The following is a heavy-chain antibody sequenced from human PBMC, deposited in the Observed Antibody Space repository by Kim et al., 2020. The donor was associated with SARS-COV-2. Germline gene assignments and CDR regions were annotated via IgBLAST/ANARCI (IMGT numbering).Heavy chain of an antibody. Sequence: GGSLRLSCAASGFTFSSYAMHWVRQAPGKGLEWVAVISYDGSNKYYADSVKGRFTISRDNSKNTLYLQMNRLRAEDTAVYYCARGKSCYYYGMDVWGQGTAVTVSS. V-gene: IGHV3-30*04. CDR3: ARGKSCYYYGMDV. CDR1: GFTFSSYA. J-gene: IGHJ6*02. CDR2: ISYDGSNK.